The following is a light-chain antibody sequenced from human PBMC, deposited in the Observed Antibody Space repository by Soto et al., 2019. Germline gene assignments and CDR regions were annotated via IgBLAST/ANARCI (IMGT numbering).Light chain of an antibody. Sequence: DIQMTQCPSSLSASVGDRVTITCRSSQSISSYLNWYQQKPGKAPKLLIYAASSLQSGVPSRFSGSGSGTDFTLTISSLQPEDFATYYCQQSYSTLPWTFGQGTKVDIK. CDR1: QSISSY. CDR2: AAS. CDR3: QQSYSTLPWT. V-gene: IGKV1-39*01. J-gene: IGKJ1*01.